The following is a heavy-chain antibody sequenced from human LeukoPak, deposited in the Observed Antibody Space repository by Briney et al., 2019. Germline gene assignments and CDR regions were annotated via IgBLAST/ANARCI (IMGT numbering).Heavy chain of an antibody. V-gene: IGHV3-30-3*01. CDR2: ISSDGSNK. Sequence: GGSLRLSCAASGFTFSTYAMHWVRQAPGKGLEWVAVISSDGSNKYYADSVNGRFTISRDNSKNTLYLQMNSLGGGDTAVYYCARVPPHCSGGRCYLELDYYYGLDVWGQGTTVTVSS. J-gene: IGHJ6*02. CDR3: ARVPPHCSGGRCYLELDYYYGLDV. D-gene: IGHD2-15*01. CDR1: GFTFSTYA.